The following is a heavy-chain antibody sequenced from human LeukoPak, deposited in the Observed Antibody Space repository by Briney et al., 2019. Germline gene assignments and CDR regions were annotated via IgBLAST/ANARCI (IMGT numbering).Heavy chain of an antibody. V-gene: IGHV3-7*01. Sequence: GGSLRLSCAASGFTFSSYWMSWVRQAPGKGLEWVANIKQDGSEKYYVDSVKGRFTISRDNAKNSLYLQMNSLRAEDTAVYYCARDLGGIQLWPVGYWGQGTLVTVSS. CDR1: GFTFSSYW. J-gene: IGHJ4*02. CDR3: ARDLGGIQLWPVGY. D-gene: IGHD5-18*01. CDR2: IKQDGSEK.